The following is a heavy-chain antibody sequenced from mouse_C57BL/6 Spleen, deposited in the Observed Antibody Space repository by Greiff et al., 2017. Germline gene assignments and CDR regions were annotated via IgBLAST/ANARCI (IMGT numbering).Heavy chain of an antibody. CDR2: IDPSDSYT. D-gene: IGHD1-1*01. V-gene: IGHV1-50*01. Sequence: QVQLQQPGAELVKPGASVKLSCKASGYTFTSYWMQWVKQRPGQGLEWIGEIDPSDSYTNYNQKFKGKATLTVDTSSSTAYMQLSSLTSEDSAVYYCERKAFNCGSSYGYFDVWGTGTTVTVSS. J-gene: IGHJ1*03. CDR3: ERKAFNCGSSYGYFDV. CDR1: GYTFTSYW.